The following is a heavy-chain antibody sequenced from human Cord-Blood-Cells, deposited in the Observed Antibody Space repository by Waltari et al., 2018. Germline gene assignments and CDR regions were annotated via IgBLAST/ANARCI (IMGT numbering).Heavy chain of an antibody. V-gene: IGHV1-69*01. D-gene: IGHD4-17*01. CDR1: GGPFSSYA. CDR3: ARGPDSMTTVTNFDY. CDR2: IIPIFGTA. J-gene: IGHJ4*02. Sequence: QVQLVQSGAEVKKPGSSVKVSCKASGGPFSSYAISWVRRAPGQGLEWMDGIIPIFGTANYAQKFQGRVTITADESTSTAYMELSSLRSEDTAVYYCARGPDSMTTVTNFDYWGQGTLVTVSS.